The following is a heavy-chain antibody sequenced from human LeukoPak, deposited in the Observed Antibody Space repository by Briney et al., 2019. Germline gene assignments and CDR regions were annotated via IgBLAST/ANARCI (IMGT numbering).Heavy chain of an antibody. J-gene: IGHJ4*02. D-gene: IGHD6-19*01. CDR1: GFTFRSYW. CDR3: AKDLSWPSRGIEVAGTSFDH. V-gene: IGHV3-74*01. Sequence: QPGGSLRLSCAASGFTFRSYWMHWVRRAPGKGLVWVSRINSDGSCTTYADSVKGRFTISRDNVKDTLYLQMNSLRAEDTAVYYCAKDLSWPSRGIEVAGTSFDHWGQGTLVTVSS. CDR2: INSDGSCT.